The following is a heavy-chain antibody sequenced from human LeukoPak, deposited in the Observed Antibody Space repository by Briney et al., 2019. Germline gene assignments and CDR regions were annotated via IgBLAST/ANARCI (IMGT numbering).Heavy chain of an antibody. CDR3: ARPGQLGSLYYGMDV. CDR1: GGSFSGYQ. V-gene: IGHV4-34*01. J-gene: IGHJ6*02. Sequence: PSETLSLTCAVYGGSFSGYQWSWIRQLPGKGLEWIGEINHSGSTNYNPSLKSRVTILVDTSKNQFSLKVSSVTAADTAVYYCARPGQLGSLYYGMDVWGQGTTVT. D-gene: IGHD3-10*01. CDR2: INHSGST.